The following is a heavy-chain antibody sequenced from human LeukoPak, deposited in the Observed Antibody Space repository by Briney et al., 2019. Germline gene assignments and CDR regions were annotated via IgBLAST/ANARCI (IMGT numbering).Heavy chain of an antibody. CDR3: ARDVVYKDFWSRYNYYYYYMDV. V-gene: IGHV3-74*01. CDR1: GFTFSSYW. D-gene: IGHD3-3*01. CDR2: INSDGSST. Sequence: GGSLRLSCAASGFTFSSYWMHWVRQAPGTGLVWVARINSDGSSTSYADSVKGRFTISRDNAKNTLYLQMNSLRAEDTAVYYCARDVVYKDFWSRYNYYYYYMDVWGKGTTVTVSS. J-gene: IGHJ6*03.